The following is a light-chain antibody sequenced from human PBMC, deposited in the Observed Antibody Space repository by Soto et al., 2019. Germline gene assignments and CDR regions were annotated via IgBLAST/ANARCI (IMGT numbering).Light chain of an antibody. CDR3: AAWDDSLNIYV. CDR2: TNN. J-gene: IGLJ1*01. V-gene: IGLV1-44*01. Sequence: QSVLTQPPSASGTPGQRITISCLGSSSNIGSNTVSWYQQLPGTAPKLLIYTNNQRPSGVPDRFSGSKSGTSASLAISGLQSEDEADYYCAAWDDSLNIYVFGTGTKLTV. CDR1: SSNIGSNT.